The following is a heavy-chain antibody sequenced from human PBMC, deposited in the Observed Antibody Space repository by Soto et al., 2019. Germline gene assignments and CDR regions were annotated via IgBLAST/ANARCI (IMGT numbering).Heavy chain of an antibody. CDR2: IIPIFGTA. V-gene: IGHV1-69*01. D-gene: IGHD6-13*01. Sequence: QVQLVQSGAEVKKPGSSVKVSCKASGGTFSSYAISWVRQAPGQGLEWMGGIIPIFGTANYAQKFQGRVTITADESTSTAYMELRSLRSDDTAVYYCARVGGQQLADDVYYFDYWGQGTLVTVSS. J-gene: IGHJ4*02. CDR1: GGTFSSYA. CDR3: ARVGGQQLADDVYYFDY.